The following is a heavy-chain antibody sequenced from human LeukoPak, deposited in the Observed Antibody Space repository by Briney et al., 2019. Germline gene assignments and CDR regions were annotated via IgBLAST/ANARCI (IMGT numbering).Heavy chain of an antibody. V-gene: IGHV5-51*01. CDR3: ARTPYCSGGSCYSRFNWFDP. J-gene: IGHJ5*02. D-gene: IGHD2-15*01. CDR2: IYPGDSDT. Sequence: GESLKISCKGSGYSFTSYWIGWVRQMPGKGLEWMGIIYPGDSDTRYSPSFQGRVTISADKSISTAYLQWSSLKASDTAMYYCARTPYCSGGSCYSRFNWFDPWGQGTLVTVSS. CDR1: GYSFTSYW.